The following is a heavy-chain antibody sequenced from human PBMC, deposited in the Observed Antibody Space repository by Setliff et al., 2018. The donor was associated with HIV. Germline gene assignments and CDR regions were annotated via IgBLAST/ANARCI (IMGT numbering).Heavy chain of an antibody. CDR2: IRYDGSNK. CDR1: GFTFSSYG. D-gene: IGHD6-13*01. V-gene: IGHV3-30*02. J-gene: IGHJ5*02. CDR3: AKQTVSSSWSNWFDP. Sequence: LRLSCAASGFTFSSYGMHWVRQAPGKRLEWVAFIRYDGSNKYYADSVKGRFTISRDNSKNTLYLQMNSLRAEDTAVHYCAKQTVSSSWSNWFDPWGQGTLVTVSS.